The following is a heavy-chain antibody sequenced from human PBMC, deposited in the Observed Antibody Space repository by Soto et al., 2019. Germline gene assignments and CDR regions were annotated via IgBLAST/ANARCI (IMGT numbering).Heavy chain of an antibody. CDR1: GGTFGNSA. V-gene: IGHV1-69*06. J-gene: IGHJ6*02. D-gene: IGHD3-10*01. CDR2: IIPSFATG. Sequence: VQLVQSGAEVKKPGSSVKVSCKASGGTFGNSAIRWVRQAPGQGLEWMGGIIPSFATGNSAPEFQGRLTITADKSTTTAYMELSSLRSEDTAVYYFARSYYGSGSYWFYGMDVWGQGTTVTVSS. CDR3: ARSYYGSGSYWFYGMDV.